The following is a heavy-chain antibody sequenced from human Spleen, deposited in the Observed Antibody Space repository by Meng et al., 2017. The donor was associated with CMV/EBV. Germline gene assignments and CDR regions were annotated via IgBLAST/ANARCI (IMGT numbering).Heavy chain of an antibody. V-gene: IGHV4-34*01. CDR3: ARGKVGATVRVYYYYGMDV. Sequence: SFSGYYWSWIRQPPGKGLEWIGEINHSGSTNYNPSLKSRVTISVDTSKNQFSLKLSSVTAADTAVYYCARGKVGATVRVYYYYGMDVWGQGTTVTVSS. J-gene: IGHJ6*02. CDR2: INHSGST. CDR1: SFSGYY. D-gene: IGHD1-26*01.